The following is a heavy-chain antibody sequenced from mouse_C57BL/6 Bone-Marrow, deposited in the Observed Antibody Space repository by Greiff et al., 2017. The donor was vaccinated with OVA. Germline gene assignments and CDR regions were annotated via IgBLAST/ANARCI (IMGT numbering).Heavy chain of an antibody. Sequence: VQLQQSVAELVRPGASVKLSCTASGFTIKNTYMHWVKQRPEQGLEWIGRIDPANGNTKYAPKFQGKATITADTSSNTAYLQLSSLTSEDTAIYYCAVITTVVADYWGQGTTLTVSS. D-gene: IGHD1-1*01. CDR3: AVITTVVADY. V-gene: IGHV14-3*01. CDR1: GFTIKNTY. J-gene: IGHJ2*01. CDR2: IDPANGNT.